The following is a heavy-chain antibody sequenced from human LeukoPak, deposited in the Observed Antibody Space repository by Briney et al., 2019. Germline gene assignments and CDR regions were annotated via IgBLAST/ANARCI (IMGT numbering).Heavy chain of an antibody. D-gene: IGHD6-13*01. V-gene: IGHV3-53*01. CDR1: GFTVSSNY. CDR2: IYSGGST. J-gene: IGHJ4*02. CDR3: ARDSSSWYGAFDY. Sequence: GGSLRLSCAASGFTVSSNYMSWVRQAPGKGLEWVSVIYSGGSTYYADSVKGRFTISRDNSKNTLYLQMNSLRAEDTAVYCCARDSSSWYGAFDYWGQGTLVTVSS.